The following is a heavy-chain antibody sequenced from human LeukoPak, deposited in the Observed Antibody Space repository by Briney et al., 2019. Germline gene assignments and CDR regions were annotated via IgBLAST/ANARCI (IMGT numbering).Heavy chain of an antibody. J-gene: IGHJ4*02. CDR1: GFTFSSYA. V-gene: IGHV3-23*01. CDR3: AKVPGAPYYFDY. D-gene: IGHD1-26*01. Sequence: PGGSLRLSCATSGFTFSSYAMSWFRQAPGKGLEWVSTISGSGGSTYYADSVKGRFTISRDNSKNTPYLQMNSLRAADTAVYYCAKVPGAPYYFDYWGQGTLVTVSS. CDR2: ISGSGGST.